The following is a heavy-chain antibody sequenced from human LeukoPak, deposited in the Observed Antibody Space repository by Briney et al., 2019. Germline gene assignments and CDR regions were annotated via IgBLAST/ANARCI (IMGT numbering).Heavy chain of an antibody. CDR3: ARGRRSGYYYGMDV. CDR1: GFTFSSYW. J-gene: IGHJ6*02. Sequence: GESLRLSCAASGFTFSSYWMSWVRQAPGKGLEWVANIKQDGSEKYYVDSVKGRFTISRDNAKNSLYLQMNSLRAEDTAVYYCARGRRSGYYYGMDVWGQGTTVTVSS. CDR2: IKQDGSEK. V-gene: IGHV3-7*01.